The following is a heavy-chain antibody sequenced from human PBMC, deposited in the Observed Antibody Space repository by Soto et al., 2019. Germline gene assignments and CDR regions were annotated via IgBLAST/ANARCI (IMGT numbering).Heavy chain of an antibody. J-gene: IGHJ4*02. V-gene: IGHV4-4*08. CDR1: GGSISSYY. D-gene: IGHD3-22*01. Sequence: SETLSLTCTVSGGSISSYYWSWIRQPPGKGLEWIGYIYYTGSTNYNPSLKSRVTISIDTSKIQFSLQLSSVTAADTAVYYCTTDPVTMIVVVPSSGWGQGTLVTVSS. CDR3: TTDPVTMIVVVPSSG. CDR2: IYYTGST.